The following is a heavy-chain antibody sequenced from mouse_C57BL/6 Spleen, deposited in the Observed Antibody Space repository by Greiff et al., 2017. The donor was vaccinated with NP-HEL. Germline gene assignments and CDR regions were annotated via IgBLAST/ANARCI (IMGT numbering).Heavy chain of an antibody. CDR1: GYTFPSYW. V-gene: IGHV1-50*01. CDR3: ARVYCDYDGAFAY. D-gene: IGHD2-4*01. Sequence: VQLQQPGAEPVKPGASVKLSCKASGYTFPSYWMQWGKQRPGQGREWIGEIDPSDSYTNYNQKFKGKATLTVDTSSSTAYMQPSSLTSEDSAVYYGARVYCDYDGAFAYWGQGTLVTVSA. CDR2: IDPSDSYT. J-gene: IGHJ3*01.